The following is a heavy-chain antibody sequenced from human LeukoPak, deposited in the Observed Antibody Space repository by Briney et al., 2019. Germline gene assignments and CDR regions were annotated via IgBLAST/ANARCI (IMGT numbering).Heavy chain of an antibody. D-gene: IGHD6-13*01. CDR2: INNISTDR. J-gene: IGHJ4*02. V-gene: IGHV3-23*01. CDR3: AKEVSSSWSH. CDR1: GFTFSSCA. Sequence: PGGSLRLSCAASGFTFSSCAMSWVRQAPGKGLEWVSGINNISTDRYYADSVRGRFSIPRDNSKNTLYLQMNSLRAEDTAIYYCAKEVSSSWSHWGQGTLVTVSS.